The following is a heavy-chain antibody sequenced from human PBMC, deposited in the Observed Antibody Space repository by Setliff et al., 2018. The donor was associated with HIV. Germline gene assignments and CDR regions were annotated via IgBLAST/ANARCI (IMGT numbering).Heavy chain of an antibody. D-gene: IGHD6-19*01. CDR3: ARRRSSGWYHYFDY. CDR2: IYHSGTT. J-gene: IGHJ4*02. V-gene: IGHV4-61*08. CDR1: GGSLTHHDHY. Sequence: PSETLSLTCTVSGGSLTHHDHYWSWIRQPPGKPLEWIASIYHSGTTNYNGSLRSRATISVDTSKNQFSLRLSSVTTADTAVYYCARRRSSGWYHYFDYWGQGTLVTVSS.